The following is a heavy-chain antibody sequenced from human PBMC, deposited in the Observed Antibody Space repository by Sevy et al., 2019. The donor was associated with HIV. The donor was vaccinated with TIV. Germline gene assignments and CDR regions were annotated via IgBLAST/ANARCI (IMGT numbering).Heavy chain of an antibody. CDR3: ARSVYGSGTYLNDY. Sequence: ASVKVSCKASGYYFTGYYVHWVRQAPGQGLEWMGWINPNGGGTNIGQKFHGRVTMSRDTSITTAYMDLIRLGSNDTGVYYCARSVYGSGTYLNDYWGQGTLVTVSS. V-gene: IGHV1-2*02. J-gene: IGHJ4*02. D-gene: IGHD3-10*01. CDR1: GYYFTGYY. CDR2: INPNGGGT.